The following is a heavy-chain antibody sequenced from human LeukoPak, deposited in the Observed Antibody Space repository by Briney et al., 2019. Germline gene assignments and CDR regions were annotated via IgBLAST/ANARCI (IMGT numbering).Heavy chain of an antibody. D-gene: IGHD2-8*02. J-gene: IGHJ5*02. V-gene: IGHV3-11*01. CDR3: AGTGNVEDGGYNWFDP. Sequence: GGSLRLSCAASRFTFSDYCVSWIRQAPGVGLEWLSYISSSGSTIYYADSVKGRFTISRDNAKNSLYLQMNSLRAEDTAVYYCAGTGNVEDGGYNWFDPWGQGTLVTVSS. CDR2: ISSSGSTI. CDR1: RFTFSDYC.